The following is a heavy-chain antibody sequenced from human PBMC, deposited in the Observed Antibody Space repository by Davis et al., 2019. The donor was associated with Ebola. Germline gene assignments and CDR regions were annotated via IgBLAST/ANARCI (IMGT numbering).Heavy chain of an antibody. CDR1: GYTFTDSY. Sequence: SVKVSCKASGYTFTDSYIHWVRQAPGQGLEYMGWINPNNGDTYYAPKFQGRVTLTRDTSISTAFMELSGLTSDDTADYYCARDLTGITCCSWGQGTLVTVSS. D-gene: IGHD2-2*01. CDR2: INPNNGDT. J-gene: IGHJ5*02. V-gene: IGHV1-2*02. CDR3: ARDLTGITCCS.